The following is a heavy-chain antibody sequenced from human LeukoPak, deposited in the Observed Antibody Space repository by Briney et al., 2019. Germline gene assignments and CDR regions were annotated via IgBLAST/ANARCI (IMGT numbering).Heavy chain of an antibody. Sequence: ASVKVSCKASGGTFSSYAISWVRQAPGQGLEWMGGIIPIFGTANYAQKFQGRVTITADKSTSTAYMELGSLRSEDTAVYYCARGDCSGGSCYVGGGNWFDPWGQGTLVTVSS. J-gene: IGHJ5*02. CDR2: IIPIFGTA. CDR3: ARGDCSGGSCYVGGGNWFDP. V-gene: IGHV1-69*06. CDR1: GGTFSSYA. D-gene: IGHD2-15*01.